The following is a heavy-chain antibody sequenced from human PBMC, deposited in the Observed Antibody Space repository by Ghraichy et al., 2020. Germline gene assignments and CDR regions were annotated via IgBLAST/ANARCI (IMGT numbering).Heavy chain of an antibody. CDR1: GFTVSSNY. V-gene: IGHV3-53*01. D-gene: IGHD3-22*01. CDR3: ARDHYDSGAY. J-gene: IGHJ4*02. Sequence: GGSLRLSCAASGFTVSSNYLSWVRQAPGKGLEWVSVIYSDGTSSYADSVQGRFTISRDNSKNTLYLQMNSLRAEDTAVYYCARDHYDSGAYWGQGTLVTVSS. CDR2: IYSDGTS.